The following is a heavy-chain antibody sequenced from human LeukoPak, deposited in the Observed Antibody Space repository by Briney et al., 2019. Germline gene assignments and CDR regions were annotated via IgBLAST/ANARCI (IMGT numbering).Heavy chain of an antibody. Sequence: GGSLRLSCAASGLTISSYGMHWGRQAPGKGLEWVAVIEYDGSNKYYVDSVKGRFTISRDNPKNAVYLQMNSLRAEDTAVYYCASLLLGDGMDVWGQGTTVTVSS. V-gene: IGHV3-30*03. CDR3: ASLLLGDGMDV. CDR2: IEYDGSNK. J-gene: IGHJ6*02. D-gene: IGHD2-15*01. CDR1: GLTISSYG.